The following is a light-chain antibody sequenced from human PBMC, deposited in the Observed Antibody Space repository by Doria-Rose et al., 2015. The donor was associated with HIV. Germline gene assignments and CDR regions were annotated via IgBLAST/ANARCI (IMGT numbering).Light chain of an antibody. J-gene: IGLJ3*02. Sequence: YAGSCYMQEPGQAPVLVLYGENYRPSGIPDRFSGTSSGSTASLTITGAQAEDEADYYCNSRDTRDNQVFGGGTRLTGL. CDR2: GEN. CDR3: NSRDTRDNQV. CDR1: YA. V-gene: IGLV3-19*01.